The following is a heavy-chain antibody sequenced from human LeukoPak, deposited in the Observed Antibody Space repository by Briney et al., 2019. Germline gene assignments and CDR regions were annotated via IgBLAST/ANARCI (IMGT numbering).Heavy chain of an antibody. CDR2: ISGSGGST. J-gene: IGHJ4*02. Sequence: QAGGSLRLSCATSGFIFSTYALSWVRQASGKGLEWASSISGSGGSTYHADSVKGRFTISRDSSKNTLYLQMNSLRAEDTAIYYCARVIRAAPGKGYFDYWGQGTLVTVSS. CDR3: ARVIRAAPGKGYFDY. D-gene: IGHD6-13*01. CDR1: GFIFSTYA. V-gene: IGHV3-23*01.